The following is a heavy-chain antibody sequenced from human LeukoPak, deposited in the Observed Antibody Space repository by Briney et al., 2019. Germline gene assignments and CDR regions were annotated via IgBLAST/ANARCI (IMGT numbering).Heavy chain of an antibody. V-gene: IGHV4-34*01. CDR1: GGSFSGYY. J-gene: IGHJ4*02. CDR2: INHSGST. Sequence: PSETLSLTCAVYGGSFSGYYWSWIRQPPGKGLEWIGEINHSGSTNYNPSLKSRVTISVDTSKNQFSLKLSSVTAADTAVYYCARGGYSRSWSPDYWGQGTLVTVSS. CDR3: ARGGYSRSWSPDY. D-gene: IGHD6-13*01.